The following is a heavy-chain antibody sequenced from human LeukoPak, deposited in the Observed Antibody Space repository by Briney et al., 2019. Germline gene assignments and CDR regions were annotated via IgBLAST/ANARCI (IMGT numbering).Heavy chain of an antibody. CDR3: ARDTVGGYETRGHWFDP. D-gene: IGHD5-12*01. CDR1: GYTFTSYG. CDR2: ISAYNGNT. Sequence: ASVKVSCKASGYTFTSYGISWVRQAPGQGLEWMGWISAYNGNTNYAQKLQGRVTMTTDTSTSTAYMELRSLRSDDTAVYYCARDTVGGYETRGHWFDPWGQGTLVTVSS. V-gene: IGHV1-18*01. J-gene: IGHJ5*02.